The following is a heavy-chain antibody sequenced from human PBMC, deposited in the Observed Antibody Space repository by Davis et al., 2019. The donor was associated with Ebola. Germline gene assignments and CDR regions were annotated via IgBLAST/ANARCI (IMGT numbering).Heavy chain of an antibody. CDR2: ISYDGSNK. CDR1: GFTFSSYG. V-gene: IGHV3-30*18. Sequence: GESLKISCAASGFTFSSYGMHWVRQAPGKGLEWVAVISYDGSNKYYADSVKGRFTISRDNSKNTLYLQMNSLRAEDTAVYYCAKDPGSYSSYFDYWGQGTLVTVSS. J-gene: IGHJ4*02. CDR3: AKDPGSYSSYFDY. D-gene: IGHD1-26*01.